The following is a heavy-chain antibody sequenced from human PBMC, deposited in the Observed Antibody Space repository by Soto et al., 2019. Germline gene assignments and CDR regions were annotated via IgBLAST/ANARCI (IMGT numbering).Heavy chain of an antibody. J-gene: IGHJ1*01. CDR3: ARAPPRYCSGGSCYYGRAY. V-gene: IGHV4-34*01. CDR1: GGSFSGDY. Sequence: SETLSLTCAVQGGSFSGDYCIWIRQPLGKGLEWIGEINHSGSTNYNPSLKSRVTISVDTSKNQFSLKLSSVTAADTAVYYCARAPPRYCSGGSCYYGRAYWGQGTPVTVS. D-gene: IGHD2-15*01. CDR2: INHSGST.